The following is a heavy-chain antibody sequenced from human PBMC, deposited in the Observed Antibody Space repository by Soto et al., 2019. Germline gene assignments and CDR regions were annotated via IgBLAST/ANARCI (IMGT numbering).Heavy chain of an antibody. CDR2: IYSNGLT. CDR3: ARNRAAAVWFDP. V-gene: IGHV4-4*07. Sequence: PSETLSLSCTVSGGSISGYYWSWIRQPAGKGLEWIGRIYSNGLTNYNPSLKSRVTLSVDTSRNHFSLHLTSVTAADTAICYCARNRAAAVWFDPWGQGTLVTVSS. CDR1: GGSISGYY. D-gene: IGHD6-13*01. J-gene: IGHJ5*02.